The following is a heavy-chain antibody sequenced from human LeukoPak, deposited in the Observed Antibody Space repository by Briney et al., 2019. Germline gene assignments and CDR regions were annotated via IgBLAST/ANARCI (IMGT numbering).Heavy chain of an antibody. V-gene: IGHV3-48*03. Sequence: GGSLRLSCAASGFTFSSFEMIWVRQAPGKGLEWVSYISSGGSTIYYADSVKGRFTLSRDNAKNSLYLQMSSLRAEDTAVYYCAREGSSGFLFDHWGQGTLVTVSS. D-gene: IGHD3-22*01. CDR1: GFTFSSFE. J-gene: IGHJ4*02. CDR2: ISSGGSTI. CDR3: AREGSSGFLFDH.